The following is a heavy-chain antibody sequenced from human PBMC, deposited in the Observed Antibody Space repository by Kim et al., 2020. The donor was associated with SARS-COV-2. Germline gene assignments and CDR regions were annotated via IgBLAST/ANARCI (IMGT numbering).Heavy chain of an antibody. Sequence: GGSLRLSCAASGFTFSSYGMHWVRQAPGKGLEWVAVIWYDGSNKYYADSVKGRFTISRDNSKNTLYLQMNSLRAEDTAVYYCAKDSNDILDYYYYGMDVWGQGTTVTVSS. CDR1: GFTFSSYG. D-gene: IGHD3-9*01. J-gene: IGHJ6*02. CDR2: IWYDGSNK. V-gene: IGHV3-33*06. CDR3: AKDSNDILDYYYYGMDV.